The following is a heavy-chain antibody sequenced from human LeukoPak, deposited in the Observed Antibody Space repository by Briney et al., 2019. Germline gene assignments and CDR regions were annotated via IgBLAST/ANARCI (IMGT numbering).Heavy chain of an antibody. CDR3: AREGARGSGSRNWFDP. Sequence: RGSLRLSCAASGFTFSDYYMSWIRQAPGRGLEWVSYISWDSSYTSYADSVKGRFTVSRDNAQKSLYLQMDSLRAEDTAVYYCAREGARGSGSRNWFDPWGQGTLVTVSS. J-gene: IGHJ5*02. D-gene: IGHD3-10*01. CDR2: ISWDSSYT. V-gene: IGHV3-11*05. CDR1: GFTFSDYY.